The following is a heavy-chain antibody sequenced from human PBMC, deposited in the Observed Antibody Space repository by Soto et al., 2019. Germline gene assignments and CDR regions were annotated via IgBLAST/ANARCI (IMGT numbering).Heavy chain of an antibody. J-gene: IGHJ4*02. CDR2: ISSSSSYI. CDR1: GFTSSSYS. CDR3: AREGAVAGHYDY. V-gene: IGHV3-21*01. Sequence: EVQLVESGGGLVKPGGSLRLSCAASGFTSSSYSMNWVRQAPGKGLVWVSSISSSSSYIYYADSVKGRFTISRDNAKNSLYLQMNSLRAEDTAVYYCAREGAVAGHYDYWGQGTLVTVSS. D-gene: IGHD6-19*01.